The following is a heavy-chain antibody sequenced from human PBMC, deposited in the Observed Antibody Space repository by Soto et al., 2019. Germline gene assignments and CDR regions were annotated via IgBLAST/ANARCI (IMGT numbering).Heavy chain of an antibody. J-gene: IGHJ4*02. V-gene: IGHV1-24*01. CDR2: FDPEDGET. CDR1: GYTLTELS. D-gene: IGHD3-16*02. CDR3: ATTTHYDYIWGSYRYYFDY. Sequence: ASVKVSCKVSGYTLTELSMHWVRQAPGKGLEWMGGFDPEDGETIYAQKFQGRVTMTEDTSTDTAYMELSSLRSEDTAVYYCATTTHYDYIWGSYRYYFDYWGQGTLVTVSS.